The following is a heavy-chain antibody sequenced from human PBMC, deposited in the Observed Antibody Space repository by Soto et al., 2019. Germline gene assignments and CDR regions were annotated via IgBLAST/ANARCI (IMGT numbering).Heavy chain of an antibody. CDR2: INPSGGST. J-gene: IGHJ6*02. V-gene: IGHV1-46*01. CDR3: ARESVAAAALRYYYYGMDV. Sequence: ASVKVSCKASGYTFTSYYMHWVRQAPGQGLEWIGIINPSGGSTSYAQKFQGRVTMTRDTSKSTVYMELSSLRSEDTAVYYCARESVAAAALRYYYYGMDVWGQGTTVTVSS. CDR1: GYTFTSYY. D-gene: IGHD6-13*01.